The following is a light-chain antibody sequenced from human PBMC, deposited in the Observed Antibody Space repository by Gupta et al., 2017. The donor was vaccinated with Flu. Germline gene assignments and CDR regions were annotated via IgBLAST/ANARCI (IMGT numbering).Light chain of an antibody. Sequence: DTQLTQSPSFLSASVVDRVTVTWRASQGVTGYLAWYQQKPGKAPNLLIYAASTVESGVPSRFSGSGSGTEFTLTISSRQPEDFATYYCQQRNSYPWTFGQGTKVEVK. CDR2: AAS. V-gene: IGKV1-9*01. J-gene: IGKJ1*01. CDR1: QGVTGY. CDR3: QQRNSYPWT.